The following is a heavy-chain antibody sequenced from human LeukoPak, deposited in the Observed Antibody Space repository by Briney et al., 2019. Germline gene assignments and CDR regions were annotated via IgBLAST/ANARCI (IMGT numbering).Heavy chain of an antibody. CDR2: IYYSGST. V-gene: IGHV4-59*08. CDR1: GGSISSYY. CDR3: ARLNGYCSSTSCYANYYYGMDV. J-gene: IGHJ6*02. D-gene: IGHD2-2*01. Sequence: SETPSLTCTVSGGSISSYYWSWIRQPPGKGLEWIGYIYYSGSTNYNPSLKSRVTISVDTSKNQFSLKLSSVTAADTAVYYCARLNGYCSSTSCYANYYYGMDVWGQGTTVTVSS.